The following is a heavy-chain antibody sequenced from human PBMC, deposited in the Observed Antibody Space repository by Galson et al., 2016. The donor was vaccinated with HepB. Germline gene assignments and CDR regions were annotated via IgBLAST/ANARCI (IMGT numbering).Heavy chain of an antibody. CDR3: ARDGYTSGWHGAFEI. D-gene: IGHD6-19*01. J-gene: IGHJ3*02. V-gene: IGHV6-1*01. CDR1: GDSVSGTTIA. Sequence: CAISGDSVSGTTIAWNWIRHSPSRGLEWLGRTYYRSKWYYDYAGSVKSRITINPDTSRNQFSLQLNSVTPEDTAVYYCARDGYTSGWHGAFEIWGQGTMVTASS. CDR2: TYYRSKWYY.